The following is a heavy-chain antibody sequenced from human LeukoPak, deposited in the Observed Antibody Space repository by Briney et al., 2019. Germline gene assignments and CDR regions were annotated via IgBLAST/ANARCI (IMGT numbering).Heavy chain of an antibody. CDR2: IWYDGGNN. CDR3: ASNRYGDYDY. V-gene: IGHV3-30*02. J-gene: IGHJ4*02. CDR1: GFTFSSYD. Sequence: PGGSLRLSCAASGFTFSSYDMHWVRQAPGKGLEWVSFIWYDGGNNYYAGSVKGRFTISRNSSKNTLYLQMDSLRAEDKAVYYCASNRYGDYDYWGQGTLVTVSS. D-gene: IGHD4-17*01.